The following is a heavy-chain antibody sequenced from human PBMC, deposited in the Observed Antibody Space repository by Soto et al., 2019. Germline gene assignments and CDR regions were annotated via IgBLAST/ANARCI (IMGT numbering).Heavy chain of an antibody. CDR2: IYYSGST. CDR3: ARRNSGYDYHWFDP. J-gene: IGHJ5*02. V-gene: IGHV4-59*01. CDR1: GGSISSYY. D-gene: IGHD5-12*01. Sequence: SETLSLTCTVSGGSISSYYWSWIRQPPGKGVEWIGYIYYSGSTNYNPSLKSRVTISVDTSKNQFSLKLSSVTAADTAVYYCARRNSGYDYHWFDPWGQGTLVTVSS.